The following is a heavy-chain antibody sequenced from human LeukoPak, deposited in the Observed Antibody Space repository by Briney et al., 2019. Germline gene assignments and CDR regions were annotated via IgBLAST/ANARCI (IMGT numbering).Heavy chain of an antibody. J-gene: IGHJ4*02. Sequence: SQTLSLTCTVSGGSFSSGDYYWNWIRQPPGKGLEWIGYIYYSGNTYYNPSLKSRLTISVDTSKNQFSLQLTSVTAADTAVYYCARSHYDFWSGYSVGIDYWGQGTLVTVSS. CDR2: IYYSGNT. V-gene: IGHV4-30-4*08. CDR3: ARSHYDFWSGYSVGIDY. D-gene: IGHD3-3*01. CDR1: GGSFSSGDYY.